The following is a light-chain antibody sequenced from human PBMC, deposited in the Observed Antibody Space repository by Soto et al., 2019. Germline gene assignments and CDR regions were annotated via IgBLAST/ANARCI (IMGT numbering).Light chain of an antibody. J-gene: IGLJ1*01. CDR2: EVS. V-gene: IGLV2-14*01. Sequence: QSALTQHASVSGSPGQSITISCTGTSSDVGGYNYVSWYQQHPGKAPKLMIYEVSNRPSGVSNRFSGSKSGNTASLTISGLQAEDEVDYYCSSYTSSSTLVFGTGTKLTVL. CDR1: SSDVGGYNY. CDR3: SSYTSSSTLV.